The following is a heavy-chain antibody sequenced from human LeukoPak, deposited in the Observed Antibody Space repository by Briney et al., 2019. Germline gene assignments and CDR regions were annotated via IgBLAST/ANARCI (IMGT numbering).Heavy chain of an antibody. CDR2: ITSGISYI. J-gene: IGHJ6*03. Sequence: GGSLSLSCAASRLTLSSYNMNSVRQAPREGLEWGSSITSGISYIYYADSVKGRFTISRDNAKTSLYLQMNSLRAEDTAGYYCARKAVVAANYYYYYMDVWGKGTTVTISS. CDR1: RLTLSSYN. D-gene: IGHD2-15*01. CDR3: ARKAVVAANYYYYYMDV. V-gene: IGHV3-21*01.